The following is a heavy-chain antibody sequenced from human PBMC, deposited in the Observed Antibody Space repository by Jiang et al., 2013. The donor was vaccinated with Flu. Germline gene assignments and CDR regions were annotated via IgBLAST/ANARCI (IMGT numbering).Heavy chain of an antibody. CDR2: INPSDGSG. Sequence: SGAEVKKPGASVNVSCKASGYSFTFYYIHWVRQAPGQGLEWMGIINPSDGSGNYALKFQGRVTMTRDTSTSTVYLDLSSLRSEDTAIYYCARAPSISMFRDYYYGMDVWGQGTTVTVSS. J-gene: IGHJ6*02. V-gene: IGHV1-46*01. CDR3: ARAPSISMFRDYYYGMDV. CDR1: GYSFTFYY. D-gene: IGHD3-3*01.